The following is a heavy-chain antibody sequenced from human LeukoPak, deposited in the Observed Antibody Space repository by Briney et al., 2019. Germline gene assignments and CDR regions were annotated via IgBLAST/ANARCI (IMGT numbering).Heavy chain of an antibody. J-gene: IGHJ4*02. V-gene: IGHV3-11*04. D-gene: IGHD5-12*01. CDR1: GFIFSNYY. CDR3: ARIYSSGYYGDYFDY. CDR2: ISADAATV. Sequence: KSGGSLRLSCTASGFIFSNYYMAWVRQPPGRGLEWISYISADAATVKYADSVEGRFTVSRDNTQNSIYLEMSSLRVDDTAVYYCARIYSSGYYGDYFDYWGQGNLVSVSS.